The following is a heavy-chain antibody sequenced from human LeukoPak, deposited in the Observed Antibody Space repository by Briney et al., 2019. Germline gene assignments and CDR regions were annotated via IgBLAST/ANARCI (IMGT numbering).Heavy chain of an antibody. CDR3: ARDQPQQYLPSDY. D-gene: IGHD1-14*01. CDR2: IYYSGST. J-gene: IGHJ4*02. Sequence: SETLSLTCIVSGGSISSTTYYWGWIRQPPGKGLEWIGSIYYSGSTWYNPSLKSRVTVSADTSKNQFSLKLTSVTAADTAVYYCARDQPQQYLPSDYWGQGTLVTVSS. V-gene: IGHV4-39*02. CDR1: GGSISSTTYY.